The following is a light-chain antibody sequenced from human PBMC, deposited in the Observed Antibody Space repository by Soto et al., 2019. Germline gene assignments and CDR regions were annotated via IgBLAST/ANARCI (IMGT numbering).Light chain of an antibody. CDR1: TSKVGAGYD. J-gene: IGLJ1*01. CDR3: QSYDSCLNIHYV. V-gene: IGLV1-40*01. CDR2: DNS. Sequence: SLLNPPPSVSGAPMQRFSISCTVSTSKVGAGYDVRWYQQLPETSPKLLIYDNSNRPSGLPDRFSGSNSGNSASLAITGLQAEDEDDYYCQSYDSCLNIHYVCGTGTKATV.